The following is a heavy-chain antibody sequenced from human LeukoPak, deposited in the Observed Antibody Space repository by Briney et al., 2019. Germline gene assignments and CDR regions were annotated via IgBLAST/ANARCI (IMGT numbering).Heavy chain of an antibody. V-gene: IGHV1-18*01. CDR2: ISAYNGNT. D-gene: IGHD2-15*01. CDR1: AYTFISNG. CDR3: GRGYCSGGSCYRFDY. Sequence: KVSCKVAAYTFISNGISWVRPAPGQGREWMGWISAYNGNTNYAQKHQGSLNMTTDTSTSTAYMELRSLRSDDTAVYYCGRGYCSGGSCYRFDYWGKGTLVTVSS. J-gene: IGHJ4*02.